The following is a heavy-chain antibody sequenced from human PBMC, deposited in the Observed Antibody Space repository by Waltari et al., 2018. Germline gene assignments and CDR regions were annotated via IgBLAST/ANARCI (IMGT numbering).Heavy chain of an antibody. CDR3: ARVGVPRSVDYFDY. V-gene: IGHV4-59*01. J-gene: IGHJ4*02. Sequence: VQLQEAGTGMGRPSGTLSPSCTVAGGSIRREHSRGSRQPPGKGLEWIGYISYGGSTNYSPALKSRVIISADTSTNHSPQLLSSVTAAETAVYYCARVGVPRSVDYFDYWGQGTLVTVSS. CDR2: ISYGGST. CDR1: GGSIRREH.